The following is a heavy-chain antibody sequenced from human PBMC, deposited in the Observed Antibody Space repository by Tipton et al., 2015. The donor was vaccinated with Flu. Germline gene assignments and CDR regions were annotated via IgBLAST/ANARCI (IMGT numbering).Heavy chain of an antibody. CDR3: VRKLLWFVDFSPYFDN. D-gene: IGHD3-10*01. J-gene: IGHJ4*02. CDR2: ISTFNGKT. Sequence: QVQLVQSGAELKKPGASVRVSCKASGYTFTTYGISWMRQAPGQGLVWVGWISTFNGKTNYAEKLQGRVTMTRDTSTSTAYMELRNLSSDDTAVYYCVRKLLWFVDFSPYFDNWGQGTLVTVSS. V-gene: IGHV1-18*01. CDR1: GYTFTTYG.